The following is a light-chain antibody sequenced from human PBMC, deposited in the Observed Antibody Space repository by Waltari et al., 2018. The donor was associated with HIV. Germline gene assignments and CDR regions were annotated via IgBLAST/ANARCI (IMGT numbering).Light chain of an antibody. CDR3: AAWDDTLSSYV. V-gene: IGLV1-47*01. CDR2: RTN. Sequence: QSVLTQPPSASGTPGQRVTISCSGSNSNIGSKDVYWFQHHPGTAPNLLIYRTNQRRSCVPDRFSGSKSGTSASLAISGLRSDDEADYCCAAWDDTLSSYVFGTGTTVTV. CDR1: NSNIGSKD. J-gene: IGLJ1*01.